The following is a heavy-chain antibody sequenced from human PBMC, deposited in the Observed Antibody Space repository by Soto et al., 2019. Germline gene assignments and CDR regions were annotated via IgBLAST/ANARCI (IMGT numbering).Heavy chain of an antibody. J-gene: IGHJ4*02. D-gene: IGHD3-10*02. CDR3: ARDQIDVPRTYLRY. Sequence: GGSLRLSCAGSGFIFGTHAMHWVRQAPGKGLEWVAVISYDGSSTHYAASVKGRFTISKDNTKDTLYLQMNSLRPEDTAVYYCARDQIDVPRTYLRYWGQGTLVTVPS. V-gene: IGHV3-30-3*01. CDR2: ISYDGSST. CDR1: GFIFGTHA.